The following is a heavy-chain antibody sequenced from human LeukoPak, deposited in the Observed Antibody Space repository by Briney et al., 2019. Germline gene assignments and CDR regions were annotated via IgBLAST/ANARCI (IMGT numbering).Heavy chain of an antibody. CDR1: GGSISSSSYY. CDR3: ARLSVDIVASIPFRFDY. Sequence: KPSETLSLTCTVSGGSISSSSYYWGRTRQPPGKGLEWIGSICCSGSTSYNPSLKSRVTISVDTYTTQISLKLSSVTAADTAVYYCARLSVDIVASIPFRFDYWGQGTLVTVSS. J-gene: IGHJ4*02. CDR2: ICCSGST. D-gene: IGHD5-12*01. V-gene: IGHV4-39*01.